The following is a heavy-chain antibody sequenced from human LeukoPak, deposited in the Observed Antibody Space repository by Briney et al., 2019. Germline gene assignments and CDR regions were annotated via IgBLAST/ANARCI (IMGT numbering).Heavy chain of an antibody. J-gene: IGHJ4*02. CDR3: ARGAPPQN. Sequence: SETLSLTCAVYGGSFSGYYWSWIRQPPGKGLEWIGEINHSGGTNYNPSLKSRVTISVDTSKNHFSLNLTSVTAADTAVYYCARGAPPQNWGQGALVTVSS. V-gene: IGHV4-34*01. CDR1: GGSFSGYY. CDR2: INHSGGT.